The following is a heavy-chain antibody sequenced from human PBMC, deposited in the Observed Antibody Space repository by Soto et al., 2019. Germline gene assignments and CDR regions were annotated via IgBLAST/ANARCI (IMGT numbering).Heavy chain of an antibody. CDR1: QGSLSSGDYY. D-gene: IGHD3-9*01. CDR2: IYYSGST. V-gene: IGHV4-30-4*01. J-gene: IGHJ5*02. CDR3: ASQKTHYDILTGYYLHGNNWFDP. Sequence: LXLTGTVAQGSLSSGDYYWRWIREPPGNGLEWIGYIYYSGSTYYNPSLKSRVTISVDTSKNQFSLKLSSVTAEDTAVYYCASQKTHYDILTGYYLHGNNWFDPWGQGTLVTVYS.